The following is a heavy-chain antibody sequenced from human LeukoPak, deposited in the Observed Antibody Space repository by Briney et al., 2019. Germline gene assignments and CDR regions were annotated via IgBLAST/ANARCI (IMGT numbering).Heavy chain of an antibody. Sequence: GASVKVSCKASGYTFTDYYIHWVRQAPGQGLEWMGWISAYNGNTNYAQKLQGRVTMTTDTSTSTAYMELRSLRSDDTAVYYCARQHVGYSSGWYRLPSSFDYWGQGTLVTVSS. D-gene: IGHD6-19*01. V-gene: IGHV1-18*04. CDR3: ARQHVGYSSGWYRLPSSFDY. CDR2: ISAYNGNT. CDR1: GYTFTDYY. J-gene: IGHJ4*02.